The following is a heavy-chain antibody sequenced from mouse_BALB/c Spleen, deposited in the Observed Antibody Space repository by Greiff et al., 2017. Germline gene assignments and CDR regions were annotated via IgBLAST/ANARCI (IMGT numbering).Heavy chain of an antibody. CDR3: ARDSSDFAWFAY. CDR2: IYPGDGDT. V-gene: IGHV1-80*01. D-gene: IGHD3-2*01. Sequence: QVQLQQSGAELVRPGSSVKISCKASGYAFSSYWMNWVKQRPGQGLEWIGQIYPGDGDTNYTGKFKGKATLTADKSSSTAYMQLSSLTSEDSAVYFCARDSSDFAWFAYWGQGTLVTVSA. CDR1: GYAFSSYW. J-gene: IGHJ3*01.